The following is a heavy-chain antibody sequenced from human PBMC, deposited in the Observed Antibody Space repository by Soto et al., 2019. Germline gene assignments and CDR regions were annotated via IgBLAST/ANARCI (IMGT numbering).Heavy chain of an antibody. Sequence: ASVKVSCKASGYTFTSYAMHWVRQAPGQRLEWMGWINAGNGNTKYSQKFQGRVAITRDTSASTAYMELSSLRSEDTAVYYCARGSSSWLYYYYYMDVWGKGTTVNVSS. D-gene: IGHD6-13*01. J-gene: IGHJ6*03. V-gene: IGHV1-3*01. CDR1: GYTFTSYA. CDR2: INAGNGNT. CDR3: ARGSSSWLYYYYYMDV.